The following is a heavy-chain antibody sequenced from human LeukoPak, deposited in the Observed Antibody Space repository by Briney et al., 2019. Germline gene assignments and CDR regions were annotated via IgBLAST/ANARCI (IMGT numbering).Heavy chain of an antibody. V-gene: IGHV4-34*01. CDR2: INHSGST. Sequence: PSETLSLTCAVYGGSFSGYYWSWIRQPPGKGLEWIGEINHSGSTNYNPSLKSRVTISVDTSKNQFSLKLSSVTAADTAVYYCARDRRVTMVRGVIITSDYYYYMDVWGKGTTVTIFS. CDR1: GGSFSGYY. CDR3: ARDRRVTMVRGVIITSDYYYYMDV. J-gene: IGHJ6*03. D-gene: IGHD3-10*01.